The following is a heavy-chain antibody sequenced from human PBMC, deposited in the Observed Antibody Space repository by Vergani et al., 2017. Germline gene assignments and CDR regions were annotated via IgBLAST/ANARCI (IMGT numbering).Heavy chain of an antibody. CDR1: GGTFSSYA. D-gene: IGHD3-22*01. CDR3: AGEGNYYDSTGFGPGGSFD. V-gene: IGHV1-69*13. Sequence: QVQLVQSGAEVKKPGSSVKVSCKASGGTFSSYAISWVRQAPGQGLEWMGRIIPIFGTANYAQKFQGRVTITADESTSTAYMELSSLGSEDTAVYYCAGEGNYYDSTGFGPGGSFDWGPGTLVTVSS. CDR2: IIPIFGTA. J-gene: IGHJ4*02.